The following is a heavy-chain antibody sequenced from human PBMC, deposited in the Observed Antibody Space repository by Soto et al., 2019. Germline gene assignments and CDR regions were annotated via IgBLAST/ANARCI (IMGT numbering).Heavy chain of an antibody. CDR3: AKGSKPQRYYDSSYYYPFDF. D-gene: IGHD3-22*01. CDR1: GFTFSSYG. Sequence: QVQLVESGGGVVQPGRSLRLSCAASGFTFSSYGMHWVRQAPGKGLEWVAGISYDGSNKYYADSVKGRFTISRDNSKNTLYLQMNSLRAEDTAVYYCAKGSKPQRYYDSSYYYPFDFWGQGTLVTVSS. CDR2: ISYDGSNK. J-gene: IGHJ4*02. V-gene: IGHV3-30*18.